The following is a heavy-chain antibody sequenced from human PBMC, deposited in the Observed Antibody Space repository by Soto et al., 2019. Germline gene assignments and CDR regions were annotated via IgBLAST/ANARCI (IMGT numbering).Heavy chain of an antibody. CDR1: GYTFTSYY. Sequence: ASVKVSCKASGYTFTSYYMHWGRQAPGQGLEWMGIINPSGGSTSYAQKFQGRVTMTRDTSTSTVYMELSSLRSEDTAVYYCASKTTVGTDYYYYGMDGWGQGTTVTGSS. V-gene: IGHV1-46*01. D-gene: IGHD4-4*01. CDR2: INPSGGST. CDR3: ASKTTVGTDYYYYGMDG. J-gene: IGHJ6*02.